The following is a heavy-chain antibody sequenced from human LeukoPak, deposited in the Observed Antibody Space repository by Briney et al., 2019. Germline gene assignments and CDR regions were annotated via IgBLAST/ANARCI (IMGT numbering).Heavy chain of an antibody. CDR3: ARASTLDY. Sequence: ASVRVSCKASGYTFTNFGITWVRHAPGQGLELMGWIRPYNSNTNYAESLQHTVTMATDTSTSNASMELRSLRSDDTAMYYCARASTLDYWGQGTLVTVSS. D-gene: IGHD4-11*01. CDR1: GYTFTNFG. CDR2: IRPYNSNT. J-gene: IGHJ4*02. V-gene: IGHV1-18*01.